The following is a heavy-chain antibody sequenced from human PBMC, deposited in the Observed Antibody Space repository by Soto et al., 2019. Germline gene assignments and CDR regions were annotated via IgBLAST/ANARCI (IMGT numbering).Heavy chain of an antibody. V-gene: IGHV4-59*01. CDR3: ARLPWADYGGIFDP. Sequence: SETLSLTCSVSGDTIRSDYWNWIRHPPGKKLEWIGNIHYSGSTNYNPSLKSRVTISGDTSKNQFSLKLYSVTTADTAMYYCARLPWADYGGIFDPWGQGTLVTVSS. J-gene: IGHJ5*02. D-gene: IGHD4-17*01. CDR1: GDTIRSDY. CDR2: IHYSGST.